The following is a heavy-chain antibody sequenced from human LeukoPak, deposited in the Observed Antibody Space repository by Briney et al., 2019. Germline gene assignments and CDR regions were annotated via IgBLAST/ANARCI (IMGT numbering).Heavy chain of an antibody. D-gene: IGHD3-10*01. CDR1: GYTFTNYY. CDR3: ATYTQSGAQGVSDY. Sequence: GASVKVSCKASGYTFTNYYMHWVRQAPGQGLEWMGLIHPNDGDTKYAQEFQDRVTMTRDTSTGTVYMELSSLRSEDTAAYYCATYTQSGAQGVSDYWGQGTRVTVSS. CDR2: IHPNDGDT. V-gene: IGHV1-46*01. J-gene: IGHJ4*02.